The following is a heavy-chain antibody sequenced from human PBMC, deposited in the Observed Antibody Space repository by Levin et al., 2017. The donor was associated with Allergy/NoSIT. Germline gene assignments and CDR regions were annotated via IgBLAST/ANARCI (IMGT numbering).Heavy chain of an antibody. J-gene: IGHJ6*02. V-gene: IGHV3-33*01. Sequence: GGSLRLSCAASGFTFSSYGMHWVRQAPGKGLEWVAVIWYDGSNKYYADSVKGRFTISRDNSKNTLYLQMNSLRAEDTAVYYCARDVGMVRGVNSGYYGMDVWGQGTTVTVSS. D-gene: IGHD3-10*01. CDR1: GFTFSSYG. CDR3: ARDVGMVRGVNSGYYGMDV. CDR2: IWYDGSNK.